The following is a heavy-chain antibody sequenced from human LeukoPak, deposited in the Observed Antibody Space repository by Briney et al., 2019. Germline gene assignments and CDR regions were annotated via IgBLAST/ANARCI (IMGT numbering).Heavy chain of an antibody. J-gene: IGHJ4*02. CDR1: GGSISRYY. CDR2: IYYSGST. CDR3: ATYFYGDYATHYFDF. D-gene: IGHD4-17*01. V-gene: IGHV4-59*01. Sequence: SETLSLTCTVSGGSISRYYWSWIRQPPGKGLEWIGYIYYSGSTNYNPSLKSRVTISVDTSENQFFLKLNSVTAADTAVYYCATYFYGDYATHYFDFWGQGTLVTVSS.